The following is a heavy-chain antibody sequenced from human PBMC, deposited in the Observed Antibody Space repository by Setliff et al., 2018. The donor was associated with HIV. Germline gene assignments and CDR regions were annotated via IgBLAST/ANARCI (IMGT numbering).Heavy chain of an antibody. CDR3: ARGSLYGYGDYVEYFQH. CDR1: GFTSSSYW. V-gene: IGHV3-74*01. D-gene: IGHD4-17*01. CDR2: INSDGSST. J-gene: IGHJ1*01. Sequence: GGSLRLSCAASGFTSSSYWMHWVRQAPGKGLVWVSRINSDGSSTSYADSVKGRFTISRDNAKNTLYLQMNSLRAEDTAVYYCARGSLYGYGDYVEYFQHWGQGTLVTVSS.